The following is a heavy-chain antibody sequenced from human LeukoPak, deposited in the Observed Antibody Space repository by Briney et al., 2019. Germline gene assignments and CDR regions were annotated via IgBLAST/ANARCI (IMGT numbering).Heavy chain of an antibody. CDR3: ARRLYCTSSSWHTGPDAFDI. V-gene: IGHV3-33*03. J-gene: IGHJ3*02. D-gene: IGHD2-2*01. Sequence: DSVKGRFTISRDNSKNTLYLQMNSLRAEDTAVYYCARRLYCTSSSWHTGPDAFDIWGQGTMVTVSS.